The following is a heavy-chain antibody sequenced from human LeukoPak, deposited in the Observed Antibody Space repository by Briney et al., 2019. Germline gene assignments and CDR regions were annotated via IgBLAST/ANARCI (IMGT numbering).Heavy chain of an antibody. V-gene: IGHV3-33*08. D-gene: IGHD6-19*01. J-gene: IGHJ4*02. CDR1: GFTFSSYW. Sequence: SGGSLRLSCAASGFTFSSYWMSWVRQAPGKGLEWVAFLSYDGSNKFYADSVKGRFTISRDNSENTLHLQMNSLKDEDTAVYYCARGLYKNGWYYFDYWGQGTLVTVSS. CDR3: ARGLYKNGWYYFDY. CDR2: LSYDGSNK.